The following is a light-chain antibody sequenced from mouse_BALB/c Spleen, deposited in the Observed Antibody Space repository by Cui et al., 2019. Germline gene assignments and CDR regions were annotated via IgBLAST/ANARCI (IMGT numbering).Light chain of an antibody. CDR1: QTIGTW. CDR3: QQLYSTPLT. V-gene: IGKV12-98*01. Sequence: DITMTQSPASQSASLGESVTITCLASQTIGTWLAWYQQKPGKSPQLLIYAATSLADGVPSRFSGSGSGTKFSFKISSLQAEDVVSYYCQQLYSTPLTFGGGTKLEIK. CDR2: AAT. J-gene: IGKJ1*01.